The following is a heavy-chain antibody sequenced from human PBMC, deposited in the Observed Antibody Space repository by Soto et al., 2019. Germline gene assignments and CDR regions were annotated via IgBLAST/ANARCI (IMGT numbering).Heavy chain of an antibody. J-gene: IGHJ5*02. V-gene: IGHV1-18*01. CDR3: AGDWRGAEGFDP. Sequence: QVQLVQSGPEVKKPGASVKISCKASGYTFNTYGFTWVRQAPGQGLEWMGWSGAHNGDTNYVQKLQSRHTMTTETNTTTYGREQRNLTSIDTAVYFGAGDWRGAEGFDPWGQGTLVTVSS. CDR2: SGAHNGDT. D-gene: IGHD3-3*01. CDR1: GYTFNTYG.